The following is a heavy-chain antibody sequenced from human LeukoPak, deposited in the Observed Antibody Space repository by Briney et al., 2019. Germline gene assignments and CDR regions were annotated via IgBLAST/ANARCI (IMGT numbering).Heavy chain of an antibody. CDR3: ASSPNYYDSSGPTHYFDY. CDR2: IYYSGST. J-gene: IGHJ4*02. V-gene: IGHV4-59*01. CDR1: GGSISNYY. D-gene: IGHD3-22*01. Sequence: SETLSLTCTVSGGSISNYYWSWIRQPPGKGLEWIGYIYYSGSTNYNPSLKSRVTISVDTSKNQFSLKLSSVTAADTAVYYCASSPNYYDSSGPTHYFDYWGQGTLVTVSS.